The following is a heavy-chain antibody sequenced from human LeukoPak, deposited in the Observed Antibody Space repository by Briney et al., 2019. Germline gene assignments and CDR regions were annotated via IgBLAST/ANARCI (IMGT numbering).Heavy chain of an antibody. V-gene: IGHV3-7*01. CDR2: IKQDGSEK. CDR3: VKRWTGTTIGQQDY. D-gene: IGHD1-1*01. J-gene: IGHJ4*02. Sequence: PGGSLRLSCAASGFTFSSYWMSWVRQAPGKGLEWVANIKQDGSEKYYVDSVKGRFTISRDNAKNSLYLQMNSLRAEDTAVSYCVKRWTGTTIGQQDYWGQGTLVTVSS. CDR1: GFTFSSYW.